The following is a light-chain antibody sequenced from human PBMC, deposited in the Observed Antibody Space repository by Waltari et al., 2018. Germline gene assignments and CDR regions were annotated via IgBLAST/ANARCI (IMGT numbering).Light chain of an antibody. CDR3: QQYDISPLT. V-gene: IGKV3-20*01. CDR1: QTVRATY. J-gene: IGKJ4*01. CDR2: DTS. Sequence: IVLTQSPGTLSLSPGERATLSCRASQTVRATYLAWYQQKPGQAPTLIIHDTSSRATGIPDRFSGSGSGTDFSLTISSLEPEDFAVYYCQQYDISPLTFGGGTKVETK.